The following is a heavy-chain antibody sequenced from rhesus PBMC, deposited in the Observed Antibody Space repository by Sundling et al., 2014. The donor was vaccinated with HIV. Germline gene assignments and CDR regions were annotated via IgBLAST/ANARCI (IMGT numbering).Heavy chain of an antibody. CDR2: INPYNGYT. Sequence: QVQLVQSGAEVKKPGSSVKVSCKASGYTFTDYYIHWVQQAPRQGLEWMGWINPYNGYTTYAQRFQGRVTMTRDTSTNTAYMELSSLRSEDTAVYYCARERAGTTHYYGLHSWGQGVVVTVSS. CDR1: GYTFTDYY. D-gene: IGHD1-1*01. V-gene: IGHV1S2*01. CDR3: ARERAGTTHYYGLHS. J-gene: IGHJ6*01.